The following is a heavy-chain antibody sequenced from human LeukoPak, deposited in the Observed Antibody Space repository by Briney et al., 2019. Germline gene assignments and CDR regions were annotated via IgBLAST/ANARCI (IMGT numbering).Heavy chain of an antibody. V-gene: IGHV6-1*01. Sequence: SQTLSLTCAISGDSVSSNSAAWNWIRQSPSRGLEWLGRTYYRSKWYNDYAVSVKSRITINPDTSKNQFSLQVNSVTPEDTAVYYCARARLHHNYGSGTSFDYWGQGTLVTVSS. CDR1: GDSVSSNSAA. CDR2: TYYRSKWYN. CDR3: ARARLHHNYGSGTSFDY. J-gene: IGHJ4*02. D-gene: IGHD3-10*01.